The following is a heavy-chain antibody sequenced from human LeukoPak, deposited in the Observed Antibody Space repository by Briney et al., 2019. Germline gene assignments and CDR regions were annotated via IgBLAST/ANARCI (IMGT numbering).Heavy chain of an antibody. CDR3: AKGRGLRGEYYYYMDV. J-gene: IGHJ6*03. D-gene: IGHD2-21*01. CDR2: ISHSGTNT. V-gene: IGHV3-48*03. Sequence: GGSLRLSCTASRFNFSTYEMNWVRQAPEKGLEWVAHISHSGTNTYYADSVKGRFTISRDNSKNTLYLQMNSLRAEDTAVYYCAKGRGLRGEYYYYMDVWGKGTTVTISS. CDR1: RFNFSTYE.